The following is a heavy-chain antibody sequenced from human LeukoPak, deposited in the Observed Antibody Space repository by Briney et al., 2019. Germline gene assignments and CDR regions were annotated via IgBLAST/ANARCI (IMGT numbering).Heavy chain of an antibody. D-gene: IGHD3-9*01. CDR1: GFTFSSFG. CDR3: ARGLDYDILTF. Sequence: GGSLRLSCAASGFTFSSFGMHWARQAPGKGLEWVAVITYDGSKKYYADSVKGRFTISRDNSKNTLFLQMDSLRTEDTAVYYCARGLDYDILTFWGQGTLVTVSS. CDR2: ITYDGSKK. V-gene: IGHV3-30-3*01. J-gene: IGHJ4*02.